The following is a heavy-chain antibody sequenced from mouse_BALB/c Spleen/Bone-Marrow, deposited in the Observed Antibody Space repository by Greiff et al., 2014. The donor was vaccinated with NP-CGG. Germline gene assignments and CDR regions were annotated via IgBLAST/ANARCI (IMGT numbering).Heavy chain of an antibody. J-gene: IGHJ4*01. CDR1: GYTFTSYC. D-gene: IGHD1-1*02. CDR2: INPCNGRT. CDR3: TRDYSRGDAMDY. Sequence: VQLQQSGPELVRPGASVKLSCKASGYTFTSYCMHWVKQRPGQGLEWIGVINPCNGRTNYNEKFKSKATVTLDKSSSTAYMQPSSQTSEGSAVYYCTRDYSRGDAMDYWGQGTTVTVSS. V-gene: IGHV1S81*02.